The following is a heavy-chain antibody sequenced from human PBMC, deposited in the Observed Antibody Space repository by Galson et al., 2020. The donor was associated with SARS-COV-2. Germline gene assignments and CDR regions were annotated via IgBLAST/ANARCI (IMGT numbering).Heavy chain of an antibody. D-gene: IGHD3-16*02. CDR3: ARALLYETNYYWYLDL. CDR1: GYDFSGYW. Sequence: GESLKISCKGSGYDFSGYWIAWVRPMPGKGPEWMGANYPGDSDTQYSPSFQGQVPISADKYISTVYLQWSSLQASDTAMYYCARALLYETNYYWYLDLWGRGTLVTAS. J-gene: IGHJ2*01. CDR2: NYPGDSDT. V-gene: IGHV5-51*01.